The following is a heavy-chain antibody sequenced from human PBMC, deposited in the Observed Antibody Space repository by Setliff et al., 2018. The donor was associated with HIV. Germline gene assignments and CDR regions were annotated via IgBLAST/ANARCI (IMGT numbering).Heavy chain of an antibody. CDR1: GFTFSSYA. J-gene: IGHJ4*02. CDR3: AKKTAAYTSGSWLHY. Sequence: GGSLRLSCASSGFTFSSYAMTWVRQAPGKGLECVAVISGSGGDTYYADSVKGRFVISRDNSQNTLYLQMNSLRAEDTSVYYCAKKTAAYTSGSWLHYWGQGTLVTVS. CDR2: ISGSGGDT. V-gene: IGHV3-23*01. D-gene: IGHD3-10*01.